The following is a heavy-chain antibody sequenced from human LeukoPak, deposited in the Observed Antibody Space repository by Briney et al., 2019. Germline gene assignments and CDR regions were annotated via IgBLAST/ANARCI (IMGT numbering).Heavy chain of an antibody. V-gene: IGHV3-74*01. D-gene: IGHD5-12*01. J-gene: IGHJ5*02. CDR1: GFTFSSYW. CDR2: INSDGSST. Sequence: GGSLRLSCAASGFTFSSYWMHWVRQAPGKGLVWVSRINSDGSSTSYADSVKGRFTISRDNAKNTLYLQMNSLRAEDTAVYYCARERTYSGYDLSWFDPWGQGTLVTVSS. CDR3: ARERTYSGYDLSWFDP.